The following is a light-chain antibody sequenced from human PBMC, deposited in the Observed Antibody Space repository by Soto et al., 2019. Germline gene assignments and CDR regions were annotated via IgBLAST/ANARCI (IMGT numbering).Light chain of an antibody. V-gene: IGLV2-14*01. CDR2: DVT. Sequence: QSALTQSASVSGSPGQSITISCTGTSSDDGGYNYVSWYQQHPGKAPKLMIFDVTNRPSGVSIRFSGSKSGNTASLTISGLQAEDEADYYCSSYSSSSTPIFGGGTKLTVL. J-gene: IGLJ2*01. CDR1: SSDDGGYNY. CDR3: SSYSSSSTPI.